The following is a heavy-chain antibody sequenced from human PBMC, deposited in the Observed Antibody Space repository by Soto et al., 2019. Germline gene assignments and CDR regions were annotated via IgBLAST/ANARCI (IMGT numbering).Heavy chain of an antibody. V-gene: IGHV4-59*08. D-gene: IGHD5-18*01. CDR1: GGSISNYY. Sequence: PSETLSLTCIVSGGSISNYYWSWIRQPSGKGLEWIGYIYYSGSTNYNPSLTSRVTISVDTSKNQFSLKLSSVTAADTAVYYCARHRYSYGVYYFDYWGQGTLVT. CDR2: IYYSGST. CDR3: ARHRYSYGVYYFDY. J-gene: IGHJ4*02.